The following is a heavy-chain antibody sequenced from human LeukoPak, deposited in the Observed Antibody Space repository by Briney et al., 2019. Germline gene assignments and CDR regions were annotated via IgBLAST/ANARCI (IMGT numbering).Heavy chain of an antibody. CDR2: IKRDGSER. J-gene: IGHJ3*02. D-gene: IGHD3-22*01. CDR1: GFSFSMYW. Sequence: PGGSLRLTCEASGFSFSMYWMAWVRQAPGKGLEWVANIKRDGSERHCLDSVRGRFTVSRDNAKNSLYLQLNSLRAEDTAVYFCARDTPYYESSAYYDSYDIWGQGTMVTVSS. V-gene: IGHV3-7*01. CDR3: ARDTPYYESSAYYDSYDI.